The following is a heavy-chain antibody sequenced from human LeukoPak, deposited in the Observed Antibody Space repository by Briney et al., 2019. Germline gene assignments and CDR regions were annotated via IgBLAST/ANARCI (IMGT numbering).Heavy chain of an antibody. CDR3: VTYYFDSSGPKKNY. CDR1: GVSFSGYY. D-gene: IGHD3-22*01. CDR2: INHSGST. J-gene: IGHJ4*02. Sequence: KPSDTLSLTCAVYGVSFSGYYWGWIRQPPGKGLEWIGEINHSGSTNYNPSLKSRVTISVATSKKQFSLKLSSVTAADTAVYYCVTYYFDSSGPKKNYWGQGTLVTVSS. V-gene: IGHV4-34*01.